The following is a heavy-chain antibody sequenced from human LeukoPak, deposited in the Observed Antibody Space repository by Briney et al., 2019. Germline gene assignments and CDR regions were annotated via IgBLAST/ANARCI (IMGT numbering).Heavy chain of an antibody. CDR3: AKASAIITMTWTDY. V-gene: IGHV3-13*01. J-gene: IGHJ4*02. CDR2: IGTAGDT. Sequence: GGSLRLSCAASGFTFSSYDMHWVRQATGKGLEWVSAIGTAGDTYYPGSVKGRFTISRDNSKNTMYLQMNSLRAEDTAVYYCAKASAIITMTWTDYWGQGTLVTVSS. CDR1: GFTFSSYD. D-gene: IGHD3-22*01.